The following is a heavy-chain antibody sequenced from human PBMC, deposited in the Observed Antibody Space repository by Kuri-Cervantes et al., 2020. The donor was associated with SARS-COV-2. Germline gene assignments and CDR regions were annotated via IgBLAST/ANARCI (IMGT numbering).Heavy chain of an antibody. Sequence: SGPTLVKPTQTLTLTCTFSGFSLTTSGMCVAWIRQPPGKALEWLARIDWDDDKYYKTSLSTRLSISKDTSKDQVVLTMTNMDPVDTATYYCAHRDFWSGSYDYWGQGTLVTVSS. CDR1: GFSLTTSGMC. CDR2: IDWDDDK. V-gene: IGHV2-70*12. J-gene: IGHJ4*02. CDR3: AHRDFWSGSYDY. D-gene: IGHD3-3*01.